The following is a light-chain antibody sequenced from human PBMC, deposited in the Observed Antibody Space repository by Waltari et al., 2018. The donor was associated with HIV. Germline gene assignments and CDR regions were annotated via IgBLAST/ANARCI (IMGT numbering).Light chain of an antibody. CDR3: SAWDSSVDTWV. Sequence: QAGLIQPPSVSKDLGQTATLTCSGNINNVGNEGAVWLQQFQGHPPTLLFPRNNNRPSEVSQSISASRSGITASLTISGLQPEDEAHYYCSAWDSSVDTWVFGGGTKLTV. V-gene: IGLV10-54*04. CDR1: INNVGNEG. J-gene: IGLJ3*02. CDR2: RNN.